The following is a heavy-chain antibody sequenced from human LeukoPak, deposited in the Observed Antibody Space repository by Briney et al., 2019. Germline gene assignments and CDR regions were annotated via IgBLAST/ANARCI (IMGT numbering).Heavy chain of an antibody. CDR3: AKDGRGYYYGTLDY. D-gene: IGHD3-22*01. Sequence: GGSLRLSCAASGFTFSSYAMSWVRQAPGKGLEWVSAISGSGGNTYYADSVKGRFTISRDNSKNTLYLQMNSLRAEDTAVYYCAKDGRGYYYGTLDYWGQGTTVTVSS. J-gene: IGHJ6*02. CDR2: ISGSGGNT. CDR1: GFTFSSYA. V-gene: IGHV3-23*01.